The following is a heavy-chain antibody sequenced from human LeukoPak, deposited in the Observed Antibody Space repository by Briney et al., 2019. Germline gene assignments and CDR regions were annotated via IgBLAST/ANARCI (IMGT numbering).Heavy chain of an antibody. V-gene: IGHV4-59*12. J-gene: IGHJ4*02. D-gene: IGHD3-9*01. Sequence: PSETLSLTCTASGGSISSYYWSWIRQPPGKGLEWIGYINYSGSTNYNPSLKSRVTISVDTSKNQFSLKLSSVTAADTAVYYCARGLTYYDILTGMVTGYGDLSFDYWGQGTLVTVSS. CDR2: INYSGST. CDR1: GGSISSYY. CDR3: ARGLTYYDILTGMVTGYGDLSFDY.